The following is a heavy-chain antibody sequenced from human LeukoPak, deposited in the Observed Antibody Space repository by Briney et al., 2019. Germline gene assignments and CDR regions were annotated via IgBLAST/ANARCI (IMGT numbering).Heavy chain of an antibody. CDR3: AKDSRSSGYFDY. CDR1: GFTFSSYS. CDR2: ISGSGGST. J-gene: IGHJ4*02. V-gene: IGHV3-23*01. Sequence: GGSLRLSCAASGFTFSSYSMNWVRQAPGKGLEWVSAISGSGGSTYYADSVKGRFTISRDNSKNTLYLQMNSLRAEDTAVYYCAKDSRSSGYFDYWGQGTLVTVSS.